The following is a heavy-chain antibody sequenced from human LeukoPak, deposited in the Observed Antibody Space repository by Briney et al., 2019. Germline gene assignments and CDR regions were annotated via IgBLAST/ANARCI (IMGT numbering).Heavy chain of an antibody. J-gene: IGHJ4*02. V-gene: IGHV3-74*01. D-gene: IGHD3-22*01. Sequence: PGGSLTLTCAASGFTFSSYCMHWVRQAPGKGLVWVSRINSDGSGTTYADSVKGRFTISRDNAKNTLYLQMNSLRAEDTAVYYCARTAYDSSAYYDYWGQGILVTVSS. CDR3: ARTAYDSSAYYDY. CDR1: GFTFSSYC. CDR2: INSDGSGT.